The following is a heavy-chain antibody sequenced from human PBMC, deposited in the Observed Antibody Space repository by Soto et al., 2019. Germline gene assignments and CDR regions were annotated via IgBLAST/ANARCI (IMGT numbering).Heavy chain of an antibody. V-gene: IGHV4-61*08. CDR1: GGSVFSSGHY. Sequence: ASETLSLTCTVSGGSVFSSGHYWSWLRQPPGKGLEWIGYIYYSGSTDYNPSLKSRVTMPVDTSKNQFSLKLSSVTAADKAVYYCARDAPPVTYYDFWSGFPPQYGMDVWGQGTTVTVSS. J-gene: IGHJ6*02. D-gene: IGHD3-3*01. CDR2: IYYSGST. CDR3: ARDAPPVTYYDFWSGFPPQYGMDV.